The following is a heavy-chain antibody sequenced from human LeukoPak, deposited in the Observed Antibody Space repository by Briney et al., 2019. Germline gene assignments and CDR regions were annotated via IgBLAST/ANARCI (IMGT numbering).Heavy chain of an antibody. D-gene: IGHD3-16*02. J-gene: IGHJ4*02. CDR2: IYHSGST. CDR1: GYSISSGYY. Sequence: SETLSLTCTVSGYSISSGYYWGWIRQPPGKGLEWIGSIYHSGSTYYNPSLKSRVTISVDTSKNQFSLKLSSVTAADTAVYYCARAGDLSVWYFDYWGQGTLVTVSS. CDR3: ARAGDLSVWYFDY. V-gene: IGHV4-38-2*02.